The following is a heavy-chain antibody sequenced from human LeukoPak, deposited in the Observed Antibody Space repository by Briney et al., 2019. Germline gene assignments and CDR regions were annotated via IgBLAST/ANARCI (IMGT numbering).Heavy chain of an antibody. CDR2: IYPRGST. J-gene: IGHJ4*02. V-gene: IGHV4-30-2*01. D-gene: IGHD7-27*01. CDR1: GGSISNGSYS. Sequence: SQTLSLTCAVSGGSISNGSYSWSWIRQPPGKGLEWIGYIYPRGSTYYNPSLKSRVILSLDKSANQFSLNLSSVTAADTAVYYCARFSPRAMGNYLDFWGQGTLVTVSS. CDR3: ARFSPRAMGNYLDF.